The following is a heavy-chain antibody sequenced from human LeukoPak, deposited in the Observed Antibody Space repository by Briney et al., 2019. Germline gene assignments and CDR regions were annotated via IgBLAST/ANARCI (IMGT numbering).Heavy chain of an antibody. Sequence: GGSLRLSCAASGFTFSSYWMSWVRQAPGKGLEWVANIKLDGSEKYYVDSVKGRFTISRDNAKKSLYLQMNSLRDEDTAVYYCATKLWGVVGATDGAFDIWGQGTMVTVSS. CDR3: ATKLWGVVGATDGAFDI. CDR2: IKLDGSEK. V-gene: IGHV3-7*03. D-gene: IGHD1-26*01. CDR1: GFTFSSYW. J-gene: IGHJ3*02.